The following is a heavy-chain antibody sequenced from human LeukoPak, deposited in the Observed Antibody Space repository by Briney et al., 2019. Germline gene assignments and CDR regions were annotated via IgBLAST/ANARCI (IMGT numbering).Heavy chain of an antibody. V-gene: IGHV1-69*01. CDR1: GGTFSSYA. D-gene: IGHD5-18*01. Sequence: GASVKVSCKASGGTFSSYAISWVRQAPGQGLEWMGGIIPIFGTANYAQKFQGRVTITADESTSTAYMELSSLRSEDTAVYYCASVRGYSYGQRSFDYWGQGTLVTVSS. CDR3: ASVRGYSYGQRSFDY. J-gene: IGHJ4*02. CDR2: IIPIFGTA.